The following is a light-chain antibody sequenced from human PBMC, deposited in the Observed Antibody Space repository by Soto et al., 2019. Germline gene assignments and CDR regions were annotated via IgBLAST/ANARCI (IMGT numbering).Light chain of an antibody. J-gene: IGKJ5*01. CDR1: QSVSSN. CDR3: QQYNNWPIP. V-gene: IGKV3-15*01. CDR2: GAS. Sequence: MVMPQSHATLSVSPGERATLSCMASQSVSSNLAWYQQKPGQAPRLLIYGASTRATGIPARFSGSGSGTEFTLTISSLQSEDFAVYYCQQYNNWPIPFGQGTRLEI.